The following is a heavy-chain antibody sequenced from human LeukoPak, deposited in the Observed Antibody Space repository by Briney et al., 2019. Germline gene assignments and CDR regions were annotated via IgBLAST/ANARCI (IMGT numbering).Heavy chain of an antibody. CDR1: GFTFSSYA. CDR2: ISSNGDNT. J-gene: IGHJ4*02. Sequence: GGSLRLSCAASGFTFSSYAMHWVRQAPGKGLEYVSAISSNGDNTYYADSVKGRFTISRDNSKNTLYLQMSSLRADDTAVYYCVRGTGYWGQGTLVTVSS. CDR3: VRGTGY. V-gene: IGHV3-64D*06.